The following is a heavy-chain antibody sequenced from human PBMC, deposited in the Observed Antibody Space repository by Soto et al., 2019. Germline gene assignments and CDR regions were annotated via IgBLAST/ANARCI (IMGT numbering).Heavy chain of an antibody. D-gene: IGHD1-1*01. Sequence: GGSLRLSCAASGFTFTSYGMHWVRQAPGKGLEWVAVISYGGNNKYYAYSVKGRLTISRDNSKNTVSLQMNSLSAEDTAVYYCPKERTRHFDYWGQGITVTVSS. CDR1: GFTFTSYG. CDR3: PKERTRHFDY. J-gene: IGHJ4*02. CDR2: ISYGGNNK. V-gene: IGHV3-30*18.